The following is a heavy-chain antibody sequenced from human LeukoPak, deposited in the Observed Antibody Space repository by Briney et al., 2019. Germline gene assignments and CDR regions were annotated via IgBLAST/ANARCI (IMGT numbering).Heavy chain of an antibody. CDR2: IYTSGST. Sequence: SSETLSLTCTVSGGSISSYYWSWIRQPAGKGLEWIGRIYTSGSTNYNPSLKSRVTMSVDTSKNQFSLKLSSVTAADTAVYYCARQGRSVVPRLYFDYWGQGTLVTVSS. CDR1: GGSISSYY. V-gene: IGHV4-4*07. D-gene: IGHD2-2*01. J-gene: IGHJ4*02. CDR3: ARQGRSVVPRLYFDY.